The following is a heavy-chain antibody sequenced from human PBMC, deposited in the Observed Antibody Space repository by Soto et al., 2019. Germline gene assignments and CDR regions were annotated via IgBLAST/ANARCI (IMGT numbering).Heavy chain of an antibody. J-gene: IGHJ4*02. CDR1: GGSISSYY. CDR2: IYYSGST. Sequence: SETLSLTCTVSGGSISSYYWSWIRQPPGKGLEWIGYIYYSGSTNYNPSLKSRVTISVDTSKNQFSLKLSSVTAADTAVYYCARAYSSAWYGRVDYFDYWGQGTLVTVSS. V-gene: IGHV4-59*01. D-gene: IGHD6-19*01. CDR3: ARAYSSAWYGRVDYFDY.